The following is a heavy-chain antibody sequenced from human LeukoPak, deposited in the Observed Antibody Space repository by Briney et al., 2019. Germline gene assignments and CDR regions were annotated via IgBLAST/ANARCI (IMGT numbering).Heavy chain of an antibody. V-gene: IGHV4-61*02. D-gene: IGHD3-22*01. J-gene: IGHJ4*02. CDR2: IYTSGST. CDR3: ARGAWLLPLDY. CDR1: GGSISSGSYY. Sequence: PSEALSLTCTVSGGSISSGSYYWSWIRQPAGKGLEWIGRIYTSGSTNYNPSLKSRVTISVDTSKNQFSLKLSSVTAADTAVYYCARGAWLLPLDYWGQGTLVTVSS.